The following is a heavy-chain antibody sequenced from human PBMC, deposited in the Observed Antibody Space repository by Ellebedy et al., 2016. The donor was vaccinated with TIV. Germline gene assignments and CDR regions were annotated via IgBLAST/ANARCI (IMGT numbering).Heavy chain of an antibody. J-gene: IGHJ4*02. D-gene: IGHD1-26*01. Sequence: SETLSLTCTVSGGSISSYYWSWIRQPPGKGLEWIGFIYSSGSTNYNPSLKSRLTMSVDTSKNQFSLKLSSVTAADTAVYYCARHDSGSYPILRYWGQGTLVTVSS. CDR1: GGSISSYY. V-gene: IGHV4-59*08. CDR3: ARHDSGSYPILRY. CDR2: IYSSGST.